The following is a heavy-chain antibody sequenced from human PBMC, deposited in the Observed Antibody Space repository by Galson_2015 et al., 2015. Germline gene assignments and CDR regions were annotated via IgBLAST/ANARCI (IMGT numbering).Heavy chain of an antibody. CDR3: AKDLGIPYGYSYGYVSNAFDI. CDR2: IKQDGSEK. J-gene: IGHJ3*02. Sequence: SLRLSCAASGFTFSSYWMSWVRQAPGKGLEWVANIKQDGSEKYHVDSVKGRFTISRDNSKNTLYLQMNSLRAEDTAVHYCAKDLGIPYGYSYGYVSNAFDIWGQGTMVTVSS. D-gene: IGHD5-18*01. V-gene: IGHV3-7*01. CDR1: GFTFSSYW.